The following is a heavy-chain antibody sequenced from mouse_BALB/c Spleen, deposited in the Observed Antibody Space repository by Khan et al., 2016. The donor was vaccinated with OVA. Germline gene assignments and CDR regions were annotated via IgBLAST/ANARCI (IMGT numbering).Heavy chain of an antibody. J-gene: IGHJ3*01. CDR1: GYSFTSYW. Sequence: VQLQESGAEMAKPGASVKMSCKTSGYSFTSYWMHWVKQRPGQGLEWIGYINPSTGYTEYNQKFKDKATLTTDKSSKTAYMQLSSLTSEDTAVYYCARKGINGIFTYWGQGTLVTVSA. CDR2: INPSTGYT. V-gene: IGHV1-7*01. CDR3: ARKGINGIFTY. D-gene: IGHD2-1*01.